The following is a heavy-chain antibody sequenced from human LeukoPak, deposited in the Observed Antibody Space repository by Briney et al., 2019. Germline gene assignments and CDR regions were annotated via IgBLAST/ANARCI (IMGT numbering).Heavy chain of an antibody. CDR2: MYPGDSDT. CDR3: ARRGVLDGLDV. Sequence: GESLKISCKGFGYTFSNHWIAWLRQLPGKGLEWMGIMYPGDSDTRYSPSFQGQVTFSVDKSIATAYLEWSSLKASDTALYYCARRGVLDGLDVWGQGTTVTVSS. D-gene: IGHD3-3*01. V-gene: IGHV5-51*01. CDR1: GYTFSNHW. J-gene: IGHJ6*02.